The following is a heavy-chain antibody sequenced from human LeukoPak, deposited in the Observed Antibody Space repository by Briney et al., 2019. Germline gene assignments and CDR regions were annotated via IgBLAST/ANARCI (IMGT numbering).Heavy chain of an antibody. J-gene: IGHJ6*02. Sequence: EASVKVSCKASGYTFTSYAMHWVRQAPGQRLEWMGWINAGNGNTKYSQKFQGRVTITRDTSASTAYMELSSLRSEDTAVYYCARSVNYGYYYGMDVWGQETTVTVSS. CDR3: ARSVNYGYYYGMDV. CDR2: INAGNGNT. CDR1: GYTFTSYA. D-gene: IGHD4-11*01. V-gene: IGHV1-3*01.